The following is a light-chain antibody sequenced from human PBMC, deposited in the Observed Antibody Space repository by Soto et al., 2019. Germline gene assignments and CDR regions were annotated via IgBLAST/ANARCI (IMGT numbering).Light chain of an antibody. Sequence: DIQMTQSPSTLSASVGDRVTITCRASQSISSWLVWYQQKPGKAPKLLIYDASSLESGVPSRFSGSGSGTEFALTISSLQPDDFATYYCQQYNTYSWTFGPGTKVDIK. CDR2: DAS. CDR3: QQYNTYSWT. J-gene: IGKJ1*01. V-gene: IGKV1-5*01. CDR1: QSISSW.